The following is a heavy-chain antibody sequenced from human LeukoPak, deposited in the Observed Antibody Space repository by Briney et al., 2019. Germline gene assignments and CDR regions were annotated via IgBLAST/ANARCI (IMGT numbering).Heavy chain of an antibody. V-gene: IGHV3-64*01. CDR3: AREESQLERLSYFDY. D-gene: IGHD1-1*01. J-gene: IGHJ4*02. CDR1: GFTFSSYA. Sequence: PGGSLRLSCAASGFTFSSYAMHWVRQAPGKGLEYVSAISSNGGSTYYANSVKGRFTISRDNSKNTLYLQMNSLRAEDTAVYYCAREESQLERLSYFDYWGQGTLVTVSS. CDR2: ISSNGGST.